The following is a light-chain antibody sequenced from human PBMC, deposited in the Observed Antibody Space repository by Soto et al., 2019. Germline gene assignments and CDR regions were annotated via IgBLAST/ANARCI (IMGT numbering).Light chain of an antibody. V-gene: IGLV2-23*02. Sequence: QSALTQPASVSGSPGQSITISCTGSSNDIGKYNLVSWYQQHSCSAPQLILYEVSGRPSGVPTRFSGSKSGNTASLTISGLQPEDEADYYCCSNVGVYSFIFGGVTKLTVL. CDR3: CSNVGVYSFI. J-gene: IGLJ2*01. CDR2: EVS. CDR1: SNDIGKYNL.